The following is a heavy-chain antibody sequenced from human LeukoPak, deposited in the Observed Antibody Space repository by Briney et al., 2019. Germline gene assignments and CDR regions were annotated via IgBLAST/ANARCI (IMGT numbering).Heavy chain of an antibody. CDR2: IMQDGSEG. D-gene: IGHD3-22*01. J-gene: IGHJ4*02. CDR3: ARDNYDSSGYYFD. CDR1: GFTFSSYW. Sequence: GGSLRLSCAASGFTFSSYWMSWGRQAPGKGLEWVANIMQDGSEGYYVGSVKGRFTISRDNAKNSLYLQMNSLRAEDTAVYYCARDNYDSSGYYFDWGQGTLVTVSS. V-gene: IGHV3-7*01.